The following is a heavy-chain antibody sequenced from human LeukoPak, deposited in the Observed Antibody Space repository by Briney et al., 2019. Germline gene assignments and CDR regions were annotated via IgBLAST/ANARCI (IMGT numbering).Heavy chain of an antibody. Sequence: PSGTLSLTCAVSGGSISSSNWWSWVRQPPGKGLEWIGEIYHSGSTNYNPSLKSRATISVDKSKNQFSLKLSSVTAADTAVYYCARLTYYYDSSGYYWLDSIFDYWGQGTLVTVSS. V-gene: IGHV4-4*02. CDR2: IYHSGST. D-gene: IGHD3-22*01. CDR1: GGSISSSNW. CDR3: ARLTYYYDSSGYYWLDSIFDY. J-gene: IGHJ4*02.